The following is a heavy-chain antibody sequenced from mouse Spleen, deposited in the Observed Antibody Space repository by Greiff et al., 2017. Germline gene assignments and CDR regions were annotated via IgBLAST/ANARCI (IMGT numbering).Heavy chain of an antibody. D-gene: IGHD3-2*02. CDR2: IFPGSGST. CDR3: ASRGETAQATPFAY. Sequence: VQLQQSGPELVKPGASVKISCKASGYTFTDYYINWVKQRPGQGLEWIGWIFPGSGSTYYNEKFKGKATLTVDKSSSTAYMLLSSLTSEDSAVYFCASRGETAQATPFAYWGQGTLVTVSA. J-gene: IGHJ3*01. CDR1: GYTFTDYY. V-gene: IGHV1-75*01.